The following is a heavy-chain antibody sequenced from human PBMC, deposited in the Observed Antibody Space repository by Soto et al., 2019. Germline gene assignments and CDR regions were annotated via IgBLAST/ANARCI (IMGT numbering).Heavy chain of an antibody. V-gene: IGHV3-15*01. CDR1: GITFSNAW. CDR2: IRSKTDGGTT. J-gene: IGHJ3*02. CDR3: TTTRPGTNVVDN. D-gene: IGHD6-13*01. Sequence: EVQLVESGGGLVEPGGSLRLSCAASGITFSNAWMNWVRNAPGKGLEYIGRIRSKTDGGTTEYAAPVEGRFTVSRDDSKTTLYLQMSGLQTEATAVYYCTTTRPGTNVVDNWGQGPLVTVSS.